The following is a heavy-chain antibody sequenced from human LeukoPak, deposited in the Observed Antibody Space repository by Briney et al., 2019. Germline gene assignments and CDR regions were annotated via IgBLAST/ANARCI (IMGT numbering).Heavy chain of an antibody. V-gene: IGHV1-69*04. Sequence: ASVKVSCKASGGTFSSYAISWVRQAPGQGLEWMGRIIPILGIANYAQKFQGRVTITADKSTSTAYMELSSLRSEDTAVYYCARVLGGSYPGFDYWGQGTLVTVPS. CDR1: GGTFSSYA. D-gene: IGHD1-26*01. CDR3: ARVLGGSYPGFDY. J-gene: IGHJ4*02. CDR2: IIPILGIA.